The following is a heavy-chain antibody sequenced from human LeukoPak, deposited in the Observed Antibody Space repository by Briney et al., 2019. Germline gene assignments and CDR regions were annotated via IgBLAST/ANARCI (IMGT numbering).Heavy chain of an antibody. CDR3: AKDHYGYFDY. V-gene: IGHV3-30*02. D-gene: IGHD4-17*01. CDR1: GFTFSSYG. CDR2: IRYDGSNK. J-gene: IGHJ4*02. Sequence: GGSLRLSCAASGFTFSSYGMHWVRQAPGKGLEWVAFIRYDGSNKYYADSVKGRFTISRDNSKNTLYLQVSSLRAEDTAVYYCAKDHYGYFDYWGQGTLVTVSS.